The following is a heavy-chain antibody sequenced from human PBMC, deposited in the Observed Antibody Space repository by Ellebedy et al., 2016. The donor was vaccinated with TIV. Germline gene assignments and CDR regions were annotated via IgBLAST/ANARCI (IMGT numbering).Heavy chain of an antibody. J-gene: IGHJ4*02. D-gene: IGHD6-13*01. CDR3: AREVRAAAGRDYFDY. V-gene: IGHV3-11*01. CDR1: GGSFSGYY. Sequence: LSLTXAVYGGSFSGYYMSWIRQAPGKGLEWVSYISSSGSTIYYADSVKGRFTISRDNAKNSLYLQMNSLRAEDTAVYYCAREVRAAAGRDYFDYWGQGTLVTVSS. CDR2: ISSSGSTI.